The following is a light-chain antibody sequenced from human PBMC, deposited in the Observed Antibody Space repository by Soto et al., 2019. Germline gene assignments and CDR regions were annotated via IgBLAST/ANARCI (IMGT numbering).Light chain of an antibody. CDR3: QQYHSQPWT. V-gene: IGKV3-20*01. J-gene: IGKJ1*01. Sequence: ERLLTRSPDSRSVSPGERTTLSCGASKSVSRNYLAWYQQKPGQAPRLRVYGASSRATGIPDRFSGNGSGTDFTLTISRLEPDDFEVYYCQQYHSQPWTFGQGTQVDIK. CDR2: GAS. CDR1: KSVSRNY.